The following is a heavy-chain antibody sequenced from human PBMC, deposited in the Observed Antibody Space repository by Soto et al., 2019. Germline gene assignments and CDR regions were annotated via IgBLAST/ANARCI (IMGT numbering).Heavy chain of an antibody. D-gene: IGHD3-10*01. J-gene: IGHJ4*02. CDR2: INRRSGGT. Sequence: QVQLVQSGAEVKKTGASVKVSCKASGYTFTSHHMHWVRQVPGEGLDWMGMINRRSGGTNSPQKFQGRVTMTRDTSTSTVYMELSSLRSEDTAVYYCCSLDYGQWYWGQGTLVTVSS. CDR3: CSLDYGQWY. CDR1: GYTFTSHH. V-gene: IGHV1-46*03.